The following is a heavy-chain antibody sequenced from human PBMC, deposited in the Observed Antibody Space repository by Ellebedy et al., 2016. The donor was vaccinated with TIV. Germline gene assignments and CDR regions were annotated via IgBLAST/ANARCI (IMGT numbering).Heavy chain of an antibody. CDR3: ARDCDYGECQPRFDL. D-gene: IGHD4-17*01. J-gene: IGHJ2*01. CDR2: IYHSGST. V-gene: IGHV4-4*02. Sequence: SETLSFTCAVSGGSISSSNWWSWVRQPPGKGLEWIGEIYHSGSTNYNPSLKSRVTISVDTSKNQFSLKLSSVTAADTAVYYCARDCDYGECQPRFDLWGRGTLVTVSS. CDR1: GGSISSSNW.